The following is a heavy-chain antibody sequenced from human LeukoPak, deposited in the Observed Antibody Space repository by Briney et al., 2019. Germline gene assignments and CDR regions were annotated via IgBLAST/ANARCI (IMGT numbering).Heavy chain of an antibody. CDR1: GFTFSSYA. Sequence: GGSLRLSCAASGFTFSSYAMSWVRQTPGKGLEWVSSISGNSGSTHYADSVKGRFTISRDNSKNTLYLQMNSLRAEATAVYYCAKGVVVVPAAGHYFDYWGQGTLVTVSS. V-gene: IGHV3-23*01. CDR2: ISGNSGST. J-gene: IGHJ4*02. CDR3: AKGVVVVPAAGHYFDY. D-gene: IGHD2-2*01.